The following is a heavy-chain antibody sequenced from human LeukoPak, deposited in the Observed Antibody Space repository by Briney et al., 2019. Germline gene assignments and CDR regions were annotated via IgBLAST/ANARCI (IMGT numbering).Heavy chain of an antibody. D-gene: IGHD3-22*01. V-gene: IGHV4-31*03. CDR1: GGSINSGGYY. J-gene: IGHJ4*02. CDR2: IYYSGST. Sequence: SETLSLTCTVSGGSINSGGYYWSWIRQHPGKGLEWIAYIYYSGSTYYNPSLKSRVTISVDTSKNQFSLKLSSVTAADTAVYYCASYNHDSSGYFRYFDYWGQGTLVTVSS. CDR3: ASYNHDSSGYFRYFDY.